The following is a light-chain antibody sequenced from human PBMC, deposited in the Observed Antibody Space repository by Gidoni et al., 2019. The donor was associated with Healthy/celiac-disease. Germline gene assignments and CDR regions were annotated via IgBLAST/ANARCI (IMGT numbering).Light chain of an antibody. CDR2: GAS. CDR1: QSVSSIY. V-gene: IGKV3-20*01. J-gene: IGKJ1*01. CDR3: QQYCSAPRT. Sequence: LLTPSPGTLSLSPGGRATLSCRASQSVSSIYLAWYQHTPGQAPRLHIYGASSSATGIPDSVSGSGSGTNFTLTSIRLEPEDFAVYYCQQYCSAPRTFGQGTKVEIK.